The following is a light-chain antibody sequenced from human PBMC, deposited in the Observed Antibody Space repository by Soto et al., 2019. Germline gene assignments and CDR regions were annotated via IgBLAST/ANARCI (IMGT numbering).Light chain of an antibody. J-gene: IGKJ3*01. Sequence: EIVLTQSPGTLSLSPGDSATLSCRASQTVTNNYLAWYQQKPGQAPRLLISGASIRAPGIPDRFSGSGSGTDFALTISRLEPEDFAVYYCLQYGSSPFTFGPGTKVDVK. CDR2: GAS. CDR1: QTVTNNY. CDR3: LQYGSSPFT. V-gene: IGKV3-20*01.